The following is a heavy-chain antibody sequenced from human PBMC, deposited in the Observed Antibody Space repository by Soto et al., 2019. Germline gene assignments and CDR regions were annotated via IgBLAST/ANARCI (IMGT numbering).Heavy chain of an antibody. CDR3: ARDRGYADAFDI. D-gene: IGHD5-12*01. J-gene: IGHJ3*02. CDR2: IYYSGST. V-gene: IGHV4-31*03. Sequence: SETLSLTCTVSGGSLSSGGYYWSWIRQHPEKGLEWIGYIYYSGSTSYNPSLKSRVTISVDTSKNQFSLRLNSVTAADTAVYFCARDRGYADAFDIWGQGTMVTVSS. CDR1: GGSLSSGGYY.